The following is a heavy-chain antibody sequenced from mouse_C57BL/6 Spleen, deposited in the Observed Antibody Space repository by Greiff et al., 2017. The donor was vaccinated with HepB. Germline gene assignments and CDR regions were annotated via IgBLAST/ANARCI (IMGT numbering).Heavy chain of an antibody. CDR2: IDPETGGT. Sequence: VQLQQSGAELVRPGASVTLSCKASGYTFTDYEMHWVKQTPVHGLEWIGAIDPETGGTAYNQKFKGEAILTADKSSSTAYMERRSLTSEDSAVYYCTRGVYGSSYGAYWGQGTLVTVSA. D-gene: IGHD1-1*01. J-gene: IGHJ3*01. V-gene: IGHV1-15*01. CDR1: GYTFTDYE. CDR3: TRGVYGSSYGAY.